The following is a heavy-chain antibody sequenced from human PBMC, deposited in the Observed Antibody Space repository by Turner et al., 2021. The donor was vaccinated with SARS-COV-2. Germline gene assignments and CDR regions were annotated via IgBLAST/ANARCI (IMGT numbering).Heavy chain of an antibody. CDR1: GYTFNAYY. CDR3: ARGGVEYYFDETWYFDL. Sequence: QDQLVQSGAEVTKPGASVNVSCKAFGYTFNAYYIHWVRKAPGQGLEWMGWINPDSGVTIPAQKFRGRVTMTRDTSIKVAFMELSGLTSDDTAVYYCARGGVEYYFDETWYFDLWGRGTLVTVSS. CDR2: INPDSGVT. J-gene: IGHJ2*01. V-gene: IGHV1-2*02. D-gene: IGHD3-22*01.